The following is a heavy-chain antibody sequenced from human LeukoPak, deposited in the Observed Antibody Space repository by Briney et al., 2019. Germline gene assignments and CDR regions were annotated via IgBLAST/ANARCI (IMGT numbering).Heavy chain of an antibody. D-gene: IGHD3-10*01. V-gene: IGHV3-23*01. CDR2: IDSGATNT. Sequence: SGGSLRLSCAVSGFTFSNYDMNWVRQAPGKGLEWVSAIDSGATNTYYADFVKGRFTISRDNSRNTLYLQMNSLRAEDTAVYYCAKDLLWFGDGYAFDIWGQGTMVTVSS. J-gene: IGHJ3*02. CDR1: GFTFSNYD. CDR3: AKDLLWFGDGYAFDI.